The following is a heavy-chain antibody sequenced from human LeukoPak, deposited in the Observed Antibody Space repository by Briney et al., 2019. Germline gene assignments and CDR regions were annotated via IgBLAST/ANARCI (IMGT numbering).Heavy chain of an antibody. V-gene: IGHV3-23*01. CDR1: GFTFSSYA. CDR3: AKGGYLAVAGINY. J-gene: IGHJ4*02. Sequence: TGGSLRLSCAASGFTFSSYAMSWVRQAPGKGLEWVSAISGSGGSTYYADSVKGRFTISRDNSKNTLYLQMNSLRAEDTAVYYRAKGGYLAVAGINYWGQGTLVTVSS. CDR2: ISGSGGST. D-gene: IGHD6-19*01.